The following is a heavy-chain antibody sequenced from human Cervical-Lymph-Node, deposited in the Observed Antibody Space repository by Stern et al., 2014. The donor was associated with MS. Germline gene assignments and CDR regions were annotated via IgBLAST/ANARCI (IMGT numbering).Heavy chain of an antibody. V-gene: IGHV1-18*01. CDR2: ISADSGTT. Sequence: VQLVESGTEVKKPGASVIVSCKASGYTFTTYGISWGRQAPGQGLEWVGWISADSGTTKYAQNLRDRVTLTRDTSTGTAYMELRTLRSEDTAVYYCARDKMHAFDYWGQGTLVSVSS. J-gene: IGHJ4*02. CDR1: GYTFTTYG. CDR3: ARDKMHAFDY. D-gene: IGHD2-8*01.